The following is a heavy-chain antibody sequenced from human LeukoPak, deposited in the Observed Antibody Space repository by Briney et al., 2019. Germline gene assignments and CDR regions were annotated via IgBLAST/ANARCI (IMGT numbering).Heavy chain of an antibody. D-gene: IGHD3-10*01. CDR1: GFTFSSYA. CDR3: ARDMVRSAAYYFDY. Sequence: GGSLRLSCAASGFTFSSYAMHWVRQAPGKGLEWVAVISYDGSNKYYADSVKGRFTISRDNSKNTLYLQMNSLRAEDTAVYYCARDMVRSAAYYFDYWGQGTLVTVSS. J-gene: IGHJ4*02. V-gene: IGHV3-30-3*01. CDR2: ISYDGSNK.